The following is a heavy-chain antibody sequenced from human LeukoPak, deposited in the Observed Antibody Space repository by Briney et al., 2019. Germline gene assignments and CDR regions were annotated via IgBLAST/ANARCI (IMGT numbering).Heavy chain of an antibody. CDR2: IYTSGST. CDR3: ARSWTTVTTTPLDY. CDR1: GGSISSGSYY. V-gene: IGHV4-61*02. J-gene: IGHJ4*02. D-gene: IGHD4-17*01. Sequence: PSQTLSLTCTVSGGSISSGSYYWSWIRQPAGKGLEWIGRIYTSGSTNYNPSLKSRVTISVDTSKNQFSLKLSSVTAADTAVYYCARSWTTVTTTPLDYWGQGTLVTVSS.